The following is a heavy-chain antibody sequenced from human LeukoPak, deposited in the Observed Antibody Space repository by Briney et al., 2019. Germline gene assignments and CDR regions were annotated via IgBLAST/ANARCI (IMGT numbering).Heavy chain of an antibody. Sequence: ASVKVSCKASGYAFTTYYMHWVRQAPGQGLEWMGIINPSGGSTTYAQNFQGRVTMTRDTSTSTVYMELSSLRSEDTAVYYCARDPPPTPRPIVATRGYYYGMDVWGQGTTVTVSS. CDR1: GYAFTTYY. CDR2: INPSGGST. J-gene: IGHJ6*02. CDR3: ARDPPPTPRPIVATRGYYYGMDV. D-gene: IGHD5-12*01. V-gene: IGHV1-46*01.